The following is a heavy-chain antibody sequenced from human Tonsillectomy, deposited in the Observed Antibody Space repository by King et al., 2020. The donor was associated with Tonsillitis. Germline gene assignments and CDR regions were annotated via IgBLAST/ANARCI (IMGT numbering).Heavy chain of an antibody. D-gene: IGHD3-22*01. V-gene: IGHV3-11*06. CDR3: ARDRYYDRADAFDI. CDR2: ISSSSSYT. J-gene: IGHJ3*02. CDR1: GFTFSDYY. Sequence: QVQLVESGGGLVKPGGSLRLSCAASGFTFSDYYMSWIRQAPGKGLEWVSYISSSSSYTNYADSVKGRFTISRDNAKNSLYLQMNSLRAEDTAVYYCARDRYYDRADAFDIWGQGTMVTVSS.